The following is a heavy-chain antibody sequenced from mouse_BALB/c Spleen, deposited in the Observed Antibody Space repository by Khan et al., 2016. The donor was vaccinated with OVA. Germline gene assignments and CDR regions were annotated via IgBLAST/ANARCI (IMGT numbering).Heavy chain of an antibody. CDR2: IDPYNGGT. J-gene: IGHJ2*01. D-gene: IGHD1-1*01. Sequence: EVQLQQSGPELVKPGTSVKVSCKASDYSFTDYNMFWVKQSLGQSLEWIGYIDPYNGGTNYNQKFEGKATLTVDKSSSTAFMHLNSLTSEDSAVYYCALIYYYGTGFAFWGQGTTLTVSS. CDR3: ALIYYYGTGFAF. V-gene: IGHV1S135*01. CDR1: DYSFTDYN.